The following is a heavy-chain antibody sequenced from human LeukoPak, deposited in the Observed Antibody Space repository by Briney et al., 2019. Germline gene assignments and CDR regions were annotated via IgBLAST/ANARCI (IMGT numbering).Heavy chain of an antibody. V-gene: IGHV3-23*01. D-gene: IGHD3-9*01. CDR3: AKGNYFDWLYPDDY. CDR1: GFTFSSYA. CDR2: ISGSGGST. Sequence: GGTLRLSCAASGFTFSSYAMSWVRQAPGKGLEWVSAISGSGGSTYYADSVKGRFTISRDNSKNTLYLQMNSLRAEDTAVYYCAKGNYFDWLYPDDYCGQGTLVTVSS. J-gene: IGHJ4*02.